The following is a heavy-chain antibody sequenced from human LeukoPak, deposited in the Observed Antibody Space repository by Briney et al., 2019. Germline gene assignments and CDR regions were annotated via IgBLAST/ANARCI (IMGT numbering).Heavy chain of an antibody. CDR1: GGTFSSYA. CDR3: ATDQELLYPHAFDI. V-gene: IGHV1-69*05. D-gene: IGHD2-8*01. J-gene: IGHJ3*02. CDR2: IIPIFGTA. Sequence: GASVKVSCKASGGTFSSYAISWVRQAPGQGLEWMGRIIPIFGTANYAQKFQGRVTITTDESTSTAYMELSSLRSEDTAVYYCATDQELLYPHAFDILGQGTMVTVSS.